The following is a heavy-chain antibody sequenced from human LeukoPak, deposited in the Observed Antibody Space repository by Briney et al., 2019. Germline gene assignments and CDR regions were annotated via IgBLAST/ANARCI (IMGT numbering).Heavy chain of an antibody. CDR3: AKGGENAFDI. Sequence: GRSLRLSCAASGFTFDDYAMHWVRQAPGKGLEWVSGISWNSGSIGYADSVKGRFTISRDNAKNSLYLQMNSLRAEDTALYYCAKGGENAFDIWGQGTMVTVSS. D-gene: IGHD2-21*01. J-gene: IGHJ3*02. CDR2: ISWNSGSI. CDR1: GFTFDDYA. V-gene: IGHV3-9*01.